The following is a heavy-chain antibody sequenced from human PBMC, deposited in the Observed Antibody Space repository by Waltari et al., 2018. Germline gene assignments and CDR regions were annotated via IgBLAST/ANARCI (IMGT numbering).Heavy chain of an antibody. CDR1: GYSISSGYY. CDR3: ARVQVRDFWSGYPPTINWFDP. V-gene: IGHV4-38-2*02. CDR2: IYHSGST. J-gene: IGHJ5*02. D-gene: IGHD3-3*01. Sequence: QVQLQESGPGLVKPSETLSLTCTVSGYSISSGYYWGWIRQPPGKGLEWIGSIYHSGSTYYNPSLKSRVTISVDTSKNQCSLKLSSVTAADTAVYYCARVQVRDFWSGYPPTINWFDPWGQGTLVTVSS.